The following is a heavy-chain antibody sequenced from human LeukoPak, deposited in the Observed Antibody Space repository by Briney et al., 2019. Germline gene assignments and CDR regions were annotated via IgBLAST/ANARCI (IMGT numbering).Heavy chain of an antibody. CDR2: IYHSGST. CDR1: GYSISSGYY. CDR3: AGGGIVVVPAAIDGRDY. Sequence: PSETLSLTCAVSGYSISSGYYWGWIRQPPGKGLEWIGSIYHSGSTYYNPSLKSRVTISVDTSKNQFSLKLSSATAADTAVYYCAGGGIVVVPAAIDGRDYWGQGTLVTVSS. V-gene: IGHV4-38-2*01. J-gene: IGHJ4*02. D-gene: IGHD2-2*02.